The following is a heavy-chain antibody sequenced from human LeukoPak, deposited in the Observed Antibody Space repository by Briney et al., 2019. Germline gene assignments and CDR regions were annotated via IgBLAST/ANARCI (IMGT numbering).Heavy chain of an antibody. D-gene: IGHD3-16*01. J-gene: IGHJ4*02. CDR1: GGTFSSYA. V-gene: IGHV1-69*13. CDR2: IIPIFGTA. CDR3: AGGLYPSGYYFDY. Sequence: SVKVSCKASGGTFSSYAISWVRQAPGQGLEWMGGIIPIFGTANYAQKFQGRVTITADESTSTAYMELSSLRSEDTAVYYCAGGLYPSGYYFDYGGQEPRVTVPS.